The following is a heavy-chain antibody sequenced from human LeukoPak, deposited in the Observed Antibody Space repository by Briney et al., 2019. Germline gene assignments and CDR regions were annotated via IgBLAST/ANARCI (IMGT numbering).Heavy chain of an antibody. J-gene: IGHJ4*02. CDR3: ARVIYGYWVDY. D-gene: IGHD5-24*01. CDR1: GGSFSCYY. V-gene: IGHV4-34*01. CDR2: INHCGST. Sequence: SETLSLTCAVYGGSFSCYYWSWIRQPPGKGLEWIGEINHCGSTKYNPPLKSQGTISVDTSKNHFSLKLSSVTAADTAVYYCARVIYGYWVDYWGQGTLVTVSS.